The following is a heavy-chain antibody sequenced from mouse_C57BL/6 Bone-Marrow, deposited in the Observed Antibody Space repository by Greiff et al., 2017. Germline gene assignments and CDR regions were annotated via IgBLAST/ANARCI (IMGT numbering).Heavy chain of an antibody. CDR2: INPDSSTI. D-gene: IGHD2-5*01. Sequence: GVDFSRYWMSWVRRAPGKGLEWIGEINPDSSTINYAPSLKDKFIISRDNAKNTLYLQMSKVRSEDTALYYCARVYSNYGFAYWGQGTLVTVSA. J-gene: IGHJ3*01. V-gene: IGHV4-1*01. CDR3: ARVYSNYGFAY. CDR1: GVDFSRYW.